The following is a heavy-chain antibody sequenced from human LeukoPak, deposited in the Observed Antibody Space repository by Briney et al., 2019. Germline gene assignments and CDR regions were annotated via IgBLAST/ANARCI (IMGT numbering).Heavy chain of an antibody. CDR1: GYSFTSYW. CDR3: ARYYYGSGSYYNFDY. D-gene: IGHD3-10*01. J-gene: IGHJ4*02. CDR2: IYPGDSDT. V-gene: IGHV5-51*01. Sequence: TGESLKISCKGSGYSFTSYWIGWVRQMPGKGLEWMGIIYPGDSDTRYSPSFQGRVTISADKSISTAYLQWSSLKASDTTMYYCARYYYGSGSYYNFDYWGQGTLVTVSS.